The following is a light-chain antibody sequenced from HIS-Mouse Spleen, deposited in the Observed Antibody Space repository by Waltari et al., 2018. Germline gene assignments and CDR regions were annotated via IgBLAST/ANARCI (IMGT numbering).Light chain of an antibody. Sequence: DIVMTQSPDSLAVSLGERATINRKSCQSFLYSSNNKNYLAWYQQKPGQPPKLLIYWASSRESGVPDRFSGSGSGTDFTLTISSLQAEDVAVYYCQQYYSTPYTFGQGTKLEIK. CDR2: WAS. CDR1: QSFLYSSNNKNY. V-gene: IGKV4-1*01. CDR3: QQYYSTPYT. J-gene: IGKJ2*01.